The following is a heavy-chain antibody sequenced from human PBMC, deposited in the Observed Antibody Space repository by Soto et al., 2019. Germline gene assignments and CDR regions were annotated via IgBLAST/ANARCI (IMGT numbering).Heavy chain of an antibody. Sequence: GGSLRLSCAASGFTFSNAWMNWVRQAPGKGLEWVGRIKSKTDGGTTDYAAPVKGRFTISRDDSKNTLYLQMNSLKTEDTAVYYCTTDSLYYDFWSGYYRAHYYYYGMDVWGQGTTVTVSS. CDR2: IKSKTDGGTT. J-gene: IGHJ6*02. V-gene: IGHV3-15*07. CDR3: TTDSLYYDFWSGYYRAHYYYYGMDV. D-gene: IGHD3-3*01. CDR1: GFTFSNAW.